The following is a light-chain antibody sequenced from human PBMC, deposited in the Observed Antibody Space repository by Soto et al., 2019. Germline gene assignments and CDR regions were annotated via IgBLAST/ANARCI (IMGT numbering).Light chain of an antibody. CDR3: SSYAGSNHVV. J-gene: IGLJ2*01. CDR2: EVS. Sequence: QSVLTQPPSASGSPGQSVTISCTGTSSDVGGYNYVSWYQHHPGKAPKLMIYEVSKRPSGVPDRFSGSKSGNTASLTVSGLQAEDEADYYCSSYAGSNHVVFGGGTKVTVL. CDR1: SSDVGGYNY. V-gene: IGLV2-8*01.